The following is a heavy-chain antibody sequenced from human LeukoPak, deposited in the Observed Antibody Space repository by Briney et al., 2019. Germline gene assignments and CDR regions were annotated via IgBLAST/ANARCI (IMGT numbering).Heavy chain of an antibody. J-gene: IGHJ5*02. CDR2: IYHSGST. D-gene: IGHD6-13*01. CDR3: ARGRDGSSWYTQLGWFDP. CDR1: GGSISSGGYY. V-gene: IGHV4-30-2*01. Sequence: SQTLSLTCTVSGGSISSGGYYWSWIRQPPGKGLEWIGYIYHSGSTYYNPSLKSRVTISVDRSKNQFSLKLSSVTAADTAVYYCARGRDGSSWYTQLGWFDPWGQGTLVTVSS.